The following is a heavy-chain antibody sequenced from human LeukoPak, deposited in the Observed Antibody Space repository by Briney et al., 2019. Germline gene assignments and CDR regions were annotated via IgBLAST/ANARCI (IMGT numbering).Heavy chain of an antibody. J-gene: IGHJ4*02. D-gene: IGHD3-22*01. CDR3: AKSRGVMIVVVITHTFDY. CDR2: ISGSGGST. Sequence: GGSLRLSCAASGFTFSSYAMSWVRQAPGKGREWVSAISGSGGSTYYADSVKGRFTISRDNSKNTLYLQMNSLRAEDTAVYYCAKSRGVMIVVVITHTFDYWGQGTLVTVSS. CDR1: GFTFSSYA. V-gene: IGHV3-23*01.